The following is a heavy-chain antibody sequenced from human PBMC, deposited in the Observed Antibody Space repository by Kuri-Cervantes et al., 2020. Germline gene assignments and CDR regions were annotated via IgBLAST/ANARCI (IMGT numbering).Heavy chain of an antibody. CDR2: ISAYNGNT. CDR1: GYTFTSYG. J-gene: IGHJ4*02. D-gene: IGHD3-10*01. Sequence: ASVKVSCKASGYTFTSYGISWVRQAPGQGLEWMGWISAYNGNTNYAQRFQGRVTMTRDTSISTAYTELSRLRSDDTAVYYCARRPMVRGPLGYWGQGTLVTVSS. CDR3: ARRPMVRGPLGY. V-gene: IGHV1-18*01.